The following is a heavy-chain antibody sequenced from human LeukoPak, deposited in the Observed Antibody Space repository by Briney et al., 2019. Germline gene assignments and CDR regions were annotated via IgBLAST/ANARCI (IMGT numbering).Heavy chain of an antibody. J-gene: IGHJ4*02. CDR1: GFTFSTYW. Sequence: PGGSLRLSCAASGFTFSTYWMHWVRQAPGKGLVWVSRISSDGSSISYADSVKGRFTISRDNAKNTLYLQMNSLRVEDAAVYYRARVVGYSSSWYSGFDCWGQGTLVTVS. D-gene: IGHD6-13*01. V-gene: IGHV3-74*01. CDR2: ISSDGSSI. CDR3: ARVVGYSSSWYSGFDC.